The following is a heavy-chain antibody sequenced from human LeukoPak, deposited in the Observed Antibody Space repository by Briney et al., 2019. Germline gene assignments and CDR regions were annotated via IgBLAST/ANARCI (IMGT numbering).Heavy chain of an antibody. Sequence: GGSLRLSCVASGFTFSRNVLHWVRQAPGKGLEWVATISYDGNNKFHADSVKGRFTISRDNSRNTVYLQTDSLRPEDAAVYHCAKGGIPTGPYYYFYYMDVWGNGTTVTVSS. CDR1: GFTFSRNV. CDR3: AKGGIPTGPYYYFYYMDV. V-gene: IGHV3-30*01. J-gene: IGHJ6*03. CDR2: ISYDGNNK. D-gene: IGHD3/OR15-3a*01.